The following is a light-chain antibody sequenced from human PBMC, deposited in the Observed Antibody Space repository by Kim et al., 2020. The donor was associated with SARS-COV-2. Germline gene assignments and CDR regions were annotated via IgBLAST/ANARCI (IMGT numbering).Light chain of an antibody. J-gene: IGLJ2*01. Sequence: SYELTQSPSVSVAPGLTARIACGGNNIGSKRVHWYQQRPGQAPVLVVYDDLDRPSGIPERFSGSNSGNTATLTISRVEAADEADYYCQVWDSSTDQVIFGGWTQLTVL. CDR1: NIGSKR. CDR3: QVWDSSTDQVI. CDR2: DDL. V-gene: IGLV3-21*02.